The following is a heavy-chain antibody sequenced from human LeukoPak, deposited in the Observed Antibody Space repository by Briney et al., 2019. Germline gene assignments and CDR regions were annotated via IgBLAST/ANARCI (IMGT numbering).Heavy chain of an antibody. CDR2: IYYSGTT. CDR1: GGFVSSSRYY. J-gene: IGHJ4*02. CDR3: ARHGGAAAAIDY. D-gene: IGHD6-13*01. V-gene: IGHV4-39*01. Sequence: SETLSLTCTVSGGFVSSSRYYWGWIRQPPGKGLEWIGSIYYSGTTHYNPSLKSRITMSVDTSKNQFSLELNSVTAADTAVYYCARHGGAAAAIDYWGQGTLVTVSS.